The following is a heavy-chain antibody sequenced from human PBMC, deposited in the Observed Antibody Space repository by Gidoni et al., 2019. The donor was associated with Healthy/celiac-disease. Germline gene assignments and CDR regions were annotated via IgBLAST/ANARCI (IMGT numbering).Heavy chain of an antibody. D-gene: IGHD6-19*01. CDR3: AKGGRSIAVAGTPNYYYYGMDV. CDR2: ISGSGGST. V-gene: IGHV3-23*01. CDR1: GFTFSSYA. J-gene: IGHJ6*02. Sequence: EVQLLESGGGLVQPGGSLRLSCAASGFTFSSYAMSWVRQAPGKGLEWVSAISGSGGSTYYADSVKGRFTISRDNSKNTLYLQMNSLRAEDTAVYYCAKGGRSIAVAGTPNYYYYGMDVWGQGTTVTVSS.